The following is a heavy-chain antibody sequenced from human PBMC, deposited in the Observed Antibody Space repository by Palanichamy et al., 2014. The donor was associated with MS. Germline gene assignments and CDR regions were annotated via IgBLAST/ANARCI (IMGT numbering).Heavy chain of an antibody. J-gene: IGHJ4*02. Sequence: EVQLEESGGGLVQPGGSLRLSCAASGFTFSTYSMNWVRQAPGKGLEWVSYISSSSSTIDYADSVKGRFTISRDNAKNSLYLQMNNLRDEDTAVYYCARSSWYEYYFEYWGQGTLVTVSS. CDR3: ARSSWYEYYFEY. CDR1: GFTFSTYS. CDR2: ISSSSSTI. V-gene: IGHV3-48*02. D-gene: IGHD6-13*01.